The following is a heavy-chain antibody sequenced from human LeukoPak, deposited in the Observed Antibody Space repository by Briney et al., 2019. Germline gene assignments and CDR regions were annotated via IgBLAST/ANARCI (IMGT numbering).Heavy chain of an antibody. J-gene: IGHJ4*02. V-gene: IGHV3-48*01. D-gene: IGHD1-14*01. CDR1: GFTFNIYS. CDR2: IGVSSSSI. Sequence: GGSLRLSCAASGFTFNIYSMNWVRQAPGKGLEWVSYIGVSSSSIFYADSVKGRFTISRDNAKNSVYLQVHSLRADDTAVYYCARDRSRNFDFWGQGTLVTVSS. CDR3: ARDRSRNFDF.